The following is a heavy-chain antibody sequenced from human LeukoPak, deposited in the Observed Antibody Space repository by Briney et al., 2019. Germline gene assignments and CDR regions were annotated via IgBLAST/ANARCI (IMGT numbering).Heavy chain of an antibody. V-gene: IGHV1-8*01. CDR2: MNPNSGNT. CDR1: GYTFTSYD. Sequence: ASVKVSCKASGYTFTSYDINWVRQTTGQGLEWMGWMNPNSGNTGYAQKFQGRTTMTSNTSIYTAYMELSGLRSEDTAVYYCARGSITMVTWGQGTLVTVSS. CDR3: ARGSITMVT. J-gene: IGHJ5*02. D-gene: IGHD3-10*01.